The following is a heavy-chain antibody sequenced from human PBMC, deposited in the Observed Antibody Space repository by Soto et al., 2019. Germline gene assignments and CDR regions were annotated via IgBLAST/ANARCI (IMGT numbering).Heavy chain of an antibody. CDR1: GCTFSFYW. CDR3: ARPEYSSSSYSMDV. CDR2: INTDGSST. V-gene: IGHV3-74*01. J-gene: IGHJ6*02. D-gene: IGHD6-6*01. Sequence: GGSLRLSCAASGCTFSFYWMHWVRQAPGKGLVWVSRINTDGSSTSYADSVKGRFTISRGNAKNSLYLQMNSLRDEDTAVYYCARPEYSSSSYSMDVWGQGTTVTVSS.